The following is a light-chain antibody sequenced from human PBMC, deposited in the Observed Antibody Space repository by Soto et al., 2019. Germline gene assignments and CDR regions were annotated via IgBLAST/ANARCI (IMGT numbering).Light chain of an antibody. Sequence: DIQMTQSPSSLSASVGDRVTITCRASQSISSSLNWYQQKPGKAPKLLIYAASSLQSGLPSRFSGSGSGTDFTLTISSLQPEDFATYYCQQSYSTPRTFGQGTKVEIK. CDR3: QQSYSTPRT. CDR1: QSISSS. CDR2: AAS. J-gene: IGKJ1*01. V-gene: IGKV1-39*01.